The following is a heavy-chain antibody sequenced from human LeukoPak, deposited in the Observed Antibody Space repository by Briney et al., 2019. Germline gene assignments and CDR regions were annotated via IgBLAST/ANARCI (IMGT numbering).Heavy chain of an antibody. V-gene: IGHV4-59*08. CDR3: ARHDSRITIFGVVIPTQPFDY. D-gene: IGHD3-3*01. Sequence: SETLSLTCTVSGGSISSYYWSWIRQPPGKGLEWIGYIYYSGSTNYNPSLKSRVTISVDTSENQFSLKLSSVTAADTAVYYCARHDSRITIFGVVIPTQPFDYWGQGTLVTVSS. CDR1: GGSISSYY. J-gene: IGHJ4*02. CDR2: IYYSGST.